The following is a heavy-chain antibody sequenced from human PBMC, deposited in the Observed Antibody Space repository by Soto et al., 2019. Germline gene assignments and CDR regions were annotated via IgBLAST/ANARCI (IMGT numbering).Heavy chain of an antibody. V-gene: IGHV3-23*01. J-gene: IGHJ4*02. CDR3: ARGSWADPYYFDY. D-gene: IGHD1-26*01. Sequence: GGSLRLSCAASGFTFSSYAMSWVRQAPGKGLEWVSAISGSGGSTYYADSVKGRFTIPRDNSKNTLYLQMNSLRAEDTAVYYCARGSWADPYYFDYWGQGTLVTVSS. CDR1: GFTFSSYA. CDR2: ISGSGGST.